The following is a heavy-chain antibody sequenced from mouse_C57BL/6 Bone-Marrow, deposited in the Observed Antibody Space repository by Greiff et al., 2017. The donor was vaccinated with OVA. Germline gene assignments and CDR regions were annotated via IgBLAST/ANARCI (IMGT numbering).Heavy chain of an antibody. V-gene: IGHV1-59*01. J-gene: IGHJ4*01. CDR3: ARSGVLWLRSHVDY. Sequence: VQLQQSGAELVRPGTSVKLSCKASGYTFTSYWMHWVKQRPGQGLEWIGVIDPSDSYTNYNQKFQGKATLTADTSSSTAYMQLSSLTSEDSAVYYCARSGVLWLRSHVDYWGQGTSVTVSS. CDR2: IDPSDSYT. CDR1: GYTFTSYW. D-gene: IGHD2-2*01.